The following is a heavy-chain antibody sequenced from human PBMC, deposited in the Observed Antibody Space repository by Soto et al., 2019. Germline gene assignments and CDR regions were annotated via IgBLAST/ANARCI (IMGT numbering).Heavy chain of an antibody. Sequence: QLQVQESGPGLVKPSETLSLTCTVSGSSINSSGYYWGWIRQPPGKGLEWIGSMFYGVSTYYNPSLKSRVTVSVDTSKNQFSLNLRSVTAADTAVYYCARLPSRHLVDYWGQGTLLTVSS. CDR2: MFYGVST. J-gene: IGHJ4*02. CDR1: GSSINSSGYY. V-gene: IGHV4-39*01. CDR3: ARLPSRHLVDY. D-gene: IGHD3-3*02.